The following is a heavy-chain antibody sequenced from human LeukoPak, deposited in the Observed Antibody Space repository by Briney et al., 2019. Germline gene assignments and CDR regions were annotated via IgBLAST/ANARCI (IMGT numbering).Heavy chain of an antibody. Sequence: SETLSLTCAVYGGSFSDYYWSWIRQPPGKGLEWIGEINHSGSTNYNPSLKSRVTISVDTSKNQFSLKLSSVTAADTALYYCARGRLYGGWYRWDYFDYWGQGTLVTVSS. V-gene: IGHV4-34*01. D-gene: IGHD6-19*01. CDR1: GGSFSDYY. CDR3: ARGRLYGGWYRWDYFDY. CDR2: INHSGST. J-gene: IGHJ4*02.